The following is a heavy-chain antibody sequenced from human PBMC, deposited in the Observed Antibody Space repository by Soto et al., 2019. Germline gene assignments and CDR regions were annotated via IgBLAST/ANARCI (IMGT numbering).Heavy chain of an antibody. D-gene: IGHD6-19*01. V-gene: IGHV4-59*01. J-gene: IGHJ6*02. CDR2: IYYSGST. CDR1: GGSISSYY. CDR3: ASASGYSSGFGYYGMDV. Sequence: SETLSLTCTVSGGSISSYYWIWIRQPPGKGLEWIGYIYYSGSTNYNPSLKSRVTISVDTSKNQFSLKLSSVTAADTAVYYCASASGYSSGFGYYGMDVWGQGTTDTVSS.